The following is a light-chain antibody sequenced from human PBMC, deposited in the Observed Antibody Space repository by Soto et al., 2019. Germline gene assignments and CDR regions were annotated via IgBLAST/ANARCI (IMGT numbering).Light chain of an antibody. J-gene: IGKJ1*01. CDR2: VAS. V-gene: IGKV3-15*01. CDR1: QSVSSN. Sequence: EIVMTQSPATLSVSPGERATLSCRASQSVSSNLAWYQQKPGQAPRLLIYVASARATGVPARFSGTGSGTEFTLTISSLQSEDFAVYYCQQYNNWPRTFGQGTKVEMK. CDR3: QQYNNWPRT.